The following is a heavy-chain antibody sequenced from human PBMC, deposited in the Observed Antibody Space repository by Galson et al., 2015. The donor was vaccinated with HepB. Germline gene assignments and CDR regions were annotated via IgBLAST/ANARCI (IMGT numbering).Heavy chain of an antibody. CDR2: TYYRSKWYN. D-gene: IGHD2-8*01. V-gene: IGHV6-1*01. CDR1: GDSVSSHTAT. CDR3: ARGTAGVFDI. J-gene: IGHJ3*02. Sequence: CAISGDSVSSHTATWNWIRQSPSRGLEWLGRTYYRSKWYNDDAVSVKSRITINPDTSMNQFSLQLNSVTPEDTAVYYCARGTAGVFDIWGQGTMVTVSS.